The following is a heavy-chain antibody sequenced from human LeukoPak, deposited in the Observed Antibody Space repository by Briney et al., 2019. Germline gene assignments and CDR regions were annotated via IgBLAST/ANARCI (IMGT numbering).Heavy chain of an antibody. Sequence: SETLSLTCTVSGYSISSGFHWGWIRQPPGKGLEWIGNVYHNGSTYHNPSLKGRVTVSVDTSKNHFSLKLGSVTAADTAVYYCAGTYYYDSSGYYHYSLWGQGTLVTVSS. CDR3: AGTYYYDSSGYYHYSL. V-gene: IGHV4-38-2*02. CDR1: GYSISSGFH. J-gene: IGHJ4*02. CDR2: VYHNGST. D-gene: IGHD3-22*01.